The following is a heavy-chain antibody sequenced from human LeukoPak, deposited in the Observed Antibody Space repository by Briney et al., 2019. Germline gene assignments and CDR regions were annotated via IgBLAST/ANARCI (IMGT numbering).Heavy chain of an antibody. J-gene: IGHJ4*02. CDR1: GFTFSSYS. Sequence: GGSLRLSCAASGFTFSSYSMNWIRQAPGKGLEWISYITSSGDIIYYADSVKGRFTISRDNAKNSLYLQMNSLRAEDTAVYYCARRYEYSSCYFDYWGQGSLVTVSS. D-gene: IGHD6-6*01. V-gene: IGHV3-48*04. CDR3: ARRYEYSSCYFDY. CDR2: ITSSGDII.